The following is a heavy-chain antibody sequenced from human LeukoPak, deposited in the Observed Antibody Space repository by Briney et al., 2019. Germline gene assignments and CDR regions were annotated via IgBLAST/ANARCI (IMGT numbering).Heavy chain of an antibody. CDR3: ARVGDYRNAFDI. CDR1: GFTFSSYW. V-gene: IGHV3-21*01. Sequence: PGGSLRLSCAASGFTFSSYWMSWVRQAPGKGLEWDSSISSSSSYIYYADSVKGRFTISRDNAKNSLYLQMNSLRAEDTAVYYCARVGDYRNAFDIWGQGTMVTVSS. D-gene: IGHD3-16*01. J-gene: IGHJ3*02. CDR2: ISSSSSYI.